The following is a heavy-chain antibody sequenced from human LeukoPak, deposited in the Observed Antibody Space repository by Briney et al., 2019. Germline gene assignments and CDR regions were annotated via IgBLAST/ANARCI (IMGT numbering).Heavy chain of an antibody. CDR1: GGSISSYY. D-gene: IGHD6-13*01. CDR2: IYTSGST. J-gene: IGHJ6*03. V-gene: IGHV4-4*07. Sequence: SETLSLTCTVSGGSISSYYWSWIRQPAGKGLEWIGRIYTSGSTNYNHSLKSRVTISVDKYKNQFSLKLSSVTAADTAVYYCAREVAAAGYYYYYYMDVWGKGTTVTVSS. CDR3: AREVAAAGYYYYYYMDV.